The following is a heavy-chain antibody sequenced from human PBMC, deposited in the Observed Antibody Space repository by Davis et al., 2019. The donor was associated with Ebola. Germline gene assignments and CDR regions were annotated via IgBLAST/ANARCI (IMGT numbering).Heavy chain of an antibody. Sequence: ASVKVSCKASGYTFTTYDINWVRQATGQGLEWMGWMNPNSGNTGYAQKFQGRITMTRNISISTAYMELSSLRSEDTAVYYCARSRGRWNYYGMDVWGQGTTVTVSS. V-gene: IGHV1-8*01. CDR3: ARSRGRWNYYGMDV. CDR2: MNPNSGNT. J-gene: IGHJ6*02. D-gene: IGHD4-23*01. CDR1: GYTFTTYD.